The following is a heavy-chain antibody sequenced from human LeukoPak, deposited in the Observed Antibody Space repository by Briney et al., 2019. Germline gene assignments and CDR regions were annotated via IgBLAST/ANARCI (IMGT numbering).Heavy chain of an antibody. D-gene: IGHD6-13*01. Sequence: GGSLRLSCAASGFTFSSYVMHWVRQAPGKGLEWVAFIRYDGSNKYYADSVKGRFTISRDNSKNTLYLQMNSLRAEDTAVYYCARVLTAAGTSDYWGRGTLVTVSS. J-gene: IGHJ4*02. CDR3: ARVLTAAGTSDY. CDR1: GFTFSSYV. CDR2: IRYDGSNK. V-gene: IGHV3-30*02.